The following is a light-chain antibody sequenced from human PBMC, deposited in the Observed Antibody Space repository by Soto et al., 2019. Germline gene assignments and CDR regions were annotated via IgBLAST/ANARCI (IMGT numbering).Light chain of an antibody. Sequence: EIVLTQSPGTLSLFPGERATLSCRATQSVSSNYLAWYQQKPGQAPRLLIYIASSRATGIPGRFSGSGSGTDFTLTIIRLETEDFAVYYCQQYGTSPWTFGQGTKVEIK. J-gene: IGKJ1*01. CDR3: QQYGTSPWT. CDR2: IAS. CDR1: QSVSSNY. V-gene: IGKV3-20*01.